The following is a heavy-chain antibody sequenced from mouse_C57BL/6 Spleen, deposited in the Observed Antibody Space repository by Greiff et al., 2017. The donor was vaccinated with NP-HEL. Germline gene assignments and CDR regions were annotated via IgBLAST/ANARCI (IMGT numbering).Heavy chain of an antibody. CDR3: ASELTGRFAY. V-gene: IGHV5-12*01. J-gene: IGHJ3*01. CDR1: GFTFSDYY. Sequence: VQLKESGGGLVQPGGSLKLSCAASGFTFSDYYMYWVRQTPEKRLEWVAYISNGGGSTYYPDTVKGRFTISRDNAKNTLYLQMSRLKSEDTAMYYCASELTGRFAYWGQGTLVTVSA. D-gene: IGHD4-1*01. CDR2: ISNGGGST.